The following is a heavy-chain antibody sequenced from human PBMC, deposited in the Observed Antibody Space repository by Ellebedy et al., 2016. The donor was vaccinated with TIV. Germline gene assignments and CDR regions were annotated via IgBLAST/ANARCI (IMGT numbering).Heavy chain of an antibody. CDR1: GASISPYY. J-gene: IGHJ4*02. Sequence: SETLSLXXTVSGASISPYYWSWIRQPPGKGLEWIGYIYYTGSTNYNPSLRGRVTMSLDTSKSQFSLKLSSVTAADTAVYYCARDQAVGASNFDYWGQGTLVTVSS. CDR2: IYYTGST. CDR3: ARDQAVGASNFDY. D-gene: IGHD1-26*01. V-gene: IGHV4-59*01.